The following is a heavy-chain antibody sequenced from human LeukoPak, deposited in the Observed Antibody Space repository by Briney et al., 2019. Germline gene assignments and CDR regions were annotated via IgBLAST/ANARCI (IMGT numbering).Heavy chain of an antibody. J-gene: IGHJ4*02. CDR2: ISGSGGST. Sequence: GGSLRLSCAAPGFTFSSYAMSWVRQAPGKGLEWVSAISGSGGSTYYADSVKGRFTISRDNSKNTLYLQMNSLRAEDTAVYYCAKDQVFPYYYDSSGSPGYWGQGTLVTVSS. CDR3: AKDQVFPYYYDSSGSPGY. V-gene: IGHV3-23*01. D-gene: IGHD3-22*01. CDR1: GFTFSSYA.